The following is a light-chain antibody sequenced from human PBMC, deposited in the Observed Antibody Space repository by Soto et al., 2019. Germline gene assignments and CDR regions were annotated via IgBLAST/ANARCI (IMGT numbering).Light chain of an antibody. V-gene: IGKV3-20*01. CDR1: QSFNSIY. J-gene: IGKJ1*01. CDR3: HQYDSWT. Sequence: EIVLTQSPGTLSLSPGERATLSGRASQSFNSIYLAWYQQKPGQAPRLLIYGASSRATGIPDRFSGSGSGTDFTLTISRLEPEDFAVYYCHQYDSWTFGQGTKVDIK. CDR2: GAS.